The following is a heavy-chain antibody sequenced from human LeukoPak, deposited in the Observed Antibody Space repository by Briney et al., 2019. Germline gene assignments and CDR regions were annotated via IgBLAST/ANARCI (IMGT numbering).Heavy chain of an antibody. V-gene: IGHV4-34*01. CDR3: ARVVAATYNWFDP. J-gene: IGHJ5*02. Sequence: PSETLSLTCAVYGGSFSGYYWSWIRQPPGKGLEWIGEINHSGSTNYNPSLKSRVTISVDTSKNQFSLKLSSVTAADTAVYYCARVVAATYNWFDPWGQGTQVTVSS. D-gene: IGHD2-15*01. CDR1: GGSFSGYY. CDR2: INHSGST.